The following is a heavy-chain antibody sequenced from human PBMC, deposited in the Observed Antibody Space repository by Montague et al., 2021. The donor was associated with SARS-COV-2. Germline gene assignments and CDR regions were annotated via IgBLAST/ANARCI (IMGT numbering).Heavy chain of an antibody. CDR3: ARAPGGGTLDYFDY. V-gene: IGHV4-4*02. Sequence: SETLSLTCAVSVGSISSSNWWSWVRQPPGKGLEWIGEIYHSGSTNYNPSLQSRVTISVDKSKNQFSLQLSSVTAADTAVYYCARAPGGGTLDYFDYWGQGTLVTVSS. D-gene: IGHD3-16*01. CDR2: IYHSGST. J-gene: IGHJ4*02. CDR1: VGSISSSNW.